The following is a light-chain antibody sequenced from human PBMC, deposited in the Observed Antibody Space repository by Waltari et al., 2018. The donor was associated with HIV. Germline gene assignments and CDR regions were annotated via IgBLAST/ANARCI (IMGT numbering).Light chain of an antibody. CDR1: ASNIGNNF. Sequence: QSVLTQAPSVSRPPGQRVIMSCSGSASNIGNNFVSWFQQVSGRAPRLVIYRSDQRPSGVPDGSSAAKAGSSATLASTGLQSGDEAVYFCASWDDNLSHWVFGGGTKVTV. J-gene: IGLJ3*02. CDR2: RSD. V-gene: IGLV1-47*01. CDR3: ASWDDNLSHWV.